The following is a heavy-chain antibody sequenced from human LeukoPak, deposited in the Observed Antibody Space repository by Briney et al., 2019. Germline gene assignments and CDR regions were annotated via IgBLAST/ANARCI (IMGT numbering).Heavy chain of an antibody. V-gene: IGHV4-59*01. CDR3: ARGYSNAFDFDF. D-gene: IGHD6-13*01. Sequence: KPSETLSLTCTGSGGYISSYYWSWIRQPPGKGLEWIGYVYYSGTTNCNPSLKSRVSLSVDTSKNQFSLKLTSVTAADTAMYYCARGYSNAFDFDFWGQGTLVTVSS. J-gene: IGHJ4*02. CDR2: VYYSGTT. CDR1: GGYISSYY.